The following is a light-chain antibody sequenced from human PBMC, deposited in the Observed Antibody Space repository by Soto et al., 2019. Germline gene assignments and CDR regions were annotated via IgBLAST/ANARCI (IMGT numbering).Light chain of an antibody. CDR1: ESVRSY. CDR2: DAS. J-gene: IGKJ4*01. CDR3: QQRSSWLT. Sequence: EIVLTQSPRTLSLSPGERATLSCRASESVRSYLAWYQHKPGQAPRLLIYDASNRATGIPARFSGSGSGTDFTLTISSLEPEDFAVYYCQQRSSWLTFGGGTKVDIK. V-gene: IGKV3-11*01.